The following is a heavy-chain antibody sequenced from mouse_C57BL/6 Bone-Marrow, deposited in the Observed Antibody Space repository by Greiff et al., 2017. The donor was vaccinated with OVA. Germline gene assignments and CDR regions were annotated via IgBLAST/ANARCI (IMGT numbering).Heavy chain of an antibody. D-gene: IGHD1-1*01. CDR2: IHPNSGST. CDR3: ARNYGSSYGYFDV. V-gene: IGHV1-64*01. Sequence: QVQLQQPGAELVKPGASVKLSCKASGYTFTSYWMHWVKQRPGQGLEWIGMIHPNSGSTNYNEKFKSKATLTVEQSSSTAYMQLSSLTSEDSAVYYCARNYGSSYGYFDVWGTGTTVTVSS. CDR1: GYTFTSYW. J-gene: IGHJ1*03.